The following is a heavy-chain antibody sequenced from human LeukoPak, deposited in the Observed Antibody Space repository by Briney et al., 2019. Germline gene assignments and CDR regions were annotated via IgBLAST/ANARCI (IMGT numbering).Heavy chain of an antibody. CDR3: ARSLVKYYYYYMDV. D-gene: IGHD6-13*01. V-gene: IGHV4-34*01. CDR2: INHSGST. J-gene: IGHJ6*03. CDR1: GGSFSGYY. Sequence: PSETLSLTCAVYGGSFSGYYWSWIRQPPGKGLEWIGEINHSGSTNYNPSLKSRVTISVDTSKNQFSLKLSSVTAADTAVYYCARSLVKYYYYYMDVWGKGTTVTVSS.